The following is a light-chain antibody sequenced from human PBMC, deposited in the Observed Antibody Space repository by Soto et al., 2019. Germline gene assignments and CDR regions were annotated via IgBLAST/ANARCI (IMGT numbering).Light chain of an antibody. Sequence: SYELTQPLSVSVALGQTARITCGGNNIGSKNVHWYQQKPGQATVLVIYRDSNRPSGIPERFSGSNSGNTATLTISRAQAGDEADYYCRVWDSSTVVFGGGTKLTVL. CDR2: RDS. J-gene: IGLJ2*01. CDR1: NIGSKN. CDR3: RVWDSSTVV. V-gene: IGLV3-9*01.